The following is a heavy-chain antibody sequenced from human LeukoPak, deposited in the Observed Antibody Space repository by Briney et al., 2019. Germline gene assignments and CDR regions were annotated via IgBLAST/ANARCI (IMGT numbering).Heavy chain of an antibody. CDR1: GGTISSYA. Sequence: ASVKVSCKASGGTISSYAISWVRQAPGQGLEWMGGIIPIFGPVNYAQNFQGRVTITADESTSTAYMELSSLRSEDTAVYYCANNRGYSYAVFVPWGQGTLVTVSS. V-gene: IGHV1-69*13. D-gene: IGHD5-18*01. J-gene: IGHJ5*02. CDR2: IIPIFGPV. CDR3: ANNRGYSYAVFVP.